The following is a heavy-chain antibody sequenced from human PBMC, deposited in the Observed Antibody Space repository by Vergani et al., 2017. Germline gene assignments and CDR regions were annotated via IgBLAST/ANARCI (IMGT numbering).Heavy chain of an antibody. J-gene: IGHJ3*02. V-gene: IGHV3-23*01. D-gene: IGHD2-15*01. CDR2: ISGSGGST. CDR1: GFTFSSYA. CDR3: AASASLIVVVVAPNDAFDI. Sequence: EVQLLESGGGLVQPGGSLRLSCAASGFTFSSYAMSWVRQAPGKGLEWVSAISGSGGSTYYADSVKGRFTISRDNSKNTLYLQMNSLRAEDTAVYYCAASASLIVVVVAPNDAFDIWGQGTMVTVSS.